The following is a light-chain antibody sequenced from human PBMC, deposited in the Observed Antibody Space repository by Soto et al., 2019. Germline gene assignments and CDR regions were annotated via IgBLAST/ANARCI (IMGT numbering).Light chain of an antibody. V-gene: IGKV1-5*01. J-gene: IGKJ1*01. Sequence: DIQMTQSPSTLSVSVGDRVTITCRASQTLDTWLAWYQQKPGKAPKLLVYNASTLESGVPSRFSGSGSGAEFTLTISSLQPDDSATYYCQQYNSYTWTFGQGTKVDIK. CDR3: QQYNSYTWT. CDR2: NAS. CDR1: QTLDTW.